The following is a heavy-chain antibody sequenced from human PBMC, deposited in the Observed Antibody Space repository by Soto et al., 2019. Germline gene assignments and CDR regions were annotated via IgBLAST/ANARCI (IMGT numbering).Heavy chain of an antibody. J-gene: IGHJ6*02. Sequence: SETLSLTCAVYGGSFSGYYWSWIRQPPGKGLEWIGEINHSGSTNYNPSLKSRVTISVDTSKNQFSLKLSSVTAADTAVYYCARAYIVLMVYAGPLDYGMDVWGQGTTVTVSS. CDR3: ARAYIVLMVYAGPLDYGMDV. V-gene: IGHV4-34*01. D-gene: IGHD2-8*01. CDR2: INHSGST. CDR1: GGSFSGYY.